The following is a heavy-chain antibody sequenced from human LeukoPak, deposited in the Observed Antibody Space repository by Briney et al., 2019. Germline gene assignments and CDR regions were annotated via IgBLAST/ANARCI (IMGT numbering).Heavy chain of an antibody. CDR2: ISSSGST. Sequence: SETLSLTCTVSGDSISSGDYYWSWIRQPAGKGLEWIGRISSSGSTNYNPSLKSRVTISVDTSKNQFSLRLSSVTAADTAVYYCARARGVDILTGSALYYFDYWGQGTLVTVSS. CDR3: ARARGVDILTGSALYYFDY. CDR1: GDSISSGDYY. V-gene: IGHV4-61*02. D-gene: IGHD3-9*01. J-gene: IGHJ4*02.